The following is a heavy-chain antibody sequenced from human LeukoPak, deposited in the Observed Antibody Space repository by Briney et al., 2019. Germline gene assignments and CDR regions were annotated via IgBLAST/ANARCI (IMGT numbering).Heavy chain of an antibody. D-gene: IGHD1-7*01. V-gene: IGHV3-11*06. CDR2: ISGSSSYT. Sequence: GGSLRLSCVVSGFTFSDYHMSWIRQAPGKGLEWVSYISGSSSYTNYADSVKGRFTISRDNAKNSLYLQMNSLRAEDTAVYYCANNPRTVTTSYWGQGTLVTVSS. CDR1: GFTFSDYH. J-gene: IGHJ4*02. CDR3: ANNPRTVTTSY.